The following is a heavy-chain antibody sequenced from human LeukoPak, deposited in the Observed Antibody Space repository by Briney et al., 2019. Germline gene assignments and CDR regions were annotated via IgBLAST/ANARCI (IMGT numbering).Heavy chain of an antibody. CDR1: GYTFTGYY. CDR2: INPNSGGT. CDR3: ARGRLGYCSSTSCQKDAFDI. D-gene: IGHD2-2*01. V-gene: IGHV1-2*02. J-gene: IGHJ3*02. Sequence: ASVKVSCKASGYTFTGYYMHWVRQAPGQGLEWMGWINPNSGGTNYAQKFQGRVTMTRDTSISTAYMELSRLRSDDTAVHYCARGRLGYCSSTSCQKDAFDIWGQGTMVTVSS.